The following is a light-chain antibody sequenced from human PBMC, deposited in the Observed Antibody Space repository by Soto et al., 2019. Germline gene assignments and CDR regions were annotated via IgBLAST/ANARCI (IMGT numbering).Light chain of an antibody. CDR3: QTWGTGTLV. Sequence: QLVLTQSPSASASLGASVKLTCTLSSGHSSYAIAWHQQQPDKGPRYLMKLNSDGSHSKGDGIPDRFSGSSSGAERYLTISSLQSEDEADYYCQTWGTGTLVFGGGTKVTVL. V-gene: IGLV4-69*01. CDR2: LNSDGSH. J-gene: IGLJ3*02. CDR1: SGHSSYA.